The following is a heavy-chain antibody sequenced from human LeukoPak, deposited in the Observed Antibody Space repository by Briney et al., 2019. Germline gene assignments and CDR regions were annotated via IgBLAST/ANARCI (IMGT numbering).Heavy chain of an antibody. V-gene: IGHV4-59*01. CDR1: GGSISSYY. Sequence: SETLSLTCTVSGGSISSYYWSWIRQPPGKGLEWIGYIYYSGSTNYNPSLKSRVTISVDTSKNQFPLKLSPVTAADTAVYYCARDTYYDILTGYPAWGFDLWGRGTLVTVSS. D-gene: IGHD3-9*01. CDR3: ARDTYYDILTGYPAWGFDL. J-gene: IGHJ2*01. CDR2: IYYSGST.